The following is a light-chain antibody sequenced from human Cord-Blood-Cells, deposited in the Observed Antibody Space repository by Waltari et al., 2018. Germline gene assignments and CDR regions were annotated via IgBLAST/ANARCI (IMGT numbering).Light chain of an antibody. CDR2: DAS. CDR1: EDISNY. Sequence: DFQMTHSPSSLSASVGARVTITCQASEDISNYLNWYQQKQGKSPKLLIYDASNLETGVPSRCIGGGSTTDVTFPISSLQPEDISTYYCQQYDNLPALTFGGGTKVEIK. CDR3: QQYDNLPALT. J-gene: IGKJ4*01. V-gene: IGKV1-33*01.